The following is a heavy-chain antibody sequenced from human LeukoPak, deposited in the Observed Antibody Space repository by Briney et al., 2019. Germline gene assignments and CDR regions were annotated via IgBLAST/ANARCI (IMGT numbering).Heavy chain of an antibody. D-gene: IGHD3-9*01. CDR2: IYTSGST. V-gene: IGHV4-4*07. Sequence: SETLSLTCTVSGGSISSYYWSWIRQPAGKGLEWIGRIYTSGSTNYNPSLKSRVTMSVDTSKNQFSLKLSSVTAADTAVYYCARGPPVYYDILTGYYNRYCYYYMDVWGKGTTVTVSS. J-gene: IGHJ6*03. CDR3: ARGPPVYYDILTGYYNRYCYYYMDV. CDR1: GGSISSYY.